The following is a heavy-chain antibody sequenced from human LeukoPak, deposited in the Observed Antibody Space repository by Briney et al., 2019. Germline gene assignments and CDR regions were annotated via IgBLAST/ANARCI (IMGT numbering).Heavy chain of an antibody. CDR1: GFTFRTYA. Sequence: PGGSLRLSCAAAGFTFRTYAMNWVRQAPGRGLEWVSVISGSADTTKYADSVKGRFTVSRDNSKNTLYLQMNSLRAEDTAVYYCAKNRLWFGELYHFDYWGQGTLVTVSS. D-gene: IGHD3-10*01. CDR2: ISGSADTT. V-gene: IGHV3-23*01. CDR3: AKNRLWFGELYHFDY. J-gene: IGHJ4*02.